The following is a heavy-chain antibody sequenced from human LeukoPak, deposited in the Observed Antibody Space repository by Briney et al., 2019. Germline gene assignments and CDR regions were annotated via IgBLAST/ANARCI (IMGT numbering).Heavy chain of an antibody. J-gene: IGHJ4*02. CDR1: GYTFTGYY. V-gene: IGHV1-2*04. CDR3: ARDLGIAAAGTFGY. D-gene: IGHD6-13*01. CDR2: INPNSGGT. Sequence: GASVTVSCKASGYTFTGYYMHWVRQAPGQGLEWMGWINPNSGGTNYAQKFQGWVTMTRDTSISTAYMELSRLRSDDTAVYYCARDLGIAAAGTFGYWGQGTLVTVSS.